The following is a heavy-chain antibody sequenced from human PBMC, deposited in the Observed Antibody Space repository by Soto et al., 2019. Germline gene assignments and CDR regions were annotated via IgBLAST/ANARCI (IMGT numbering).Heavy chain of an antibody. V-gene: IGHV4-61*01. CDR2: IYYSGST. Sequence: SETLSLTCTVHDGCRSRDLNSYGWIRQHPGKGLEWIGYIYYSGSTNYNPSLKSRVTISVDTSKNQFSLKLSSVTAADTAVYYCARVATAMVDYWGQGTLVTVS. D-gene: IGHD5-18*01. CDR3: ARVATAMVDY. J-gene: IGHJ4*02. CDR1: DGCRSRDLNS.